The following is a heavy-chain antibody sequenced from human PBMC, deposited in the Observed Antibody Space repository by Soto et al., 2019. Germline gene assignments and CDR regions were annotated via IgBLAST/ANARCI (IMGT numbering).Heavy chain of an antibody. Sequence: GGSLRLSCAASGFTFNIYGMHWVRQAPDKGLEWVSYISSSSSYTNYADSVKGRFTISRDNAKNSLYLQMNSLRAEDTAVYYCARVFGRVGAPTPNWFDPWGQGTLVTVSS. D-gene: IGHD1-26*01. V-gene: IGHV3-21*05. CDR3: ARVFGRVGAPTPNWFDP. J-gene: IGHJ5*02. CDR1: GFTFNIYG. CDR2: ISSSSSYT.